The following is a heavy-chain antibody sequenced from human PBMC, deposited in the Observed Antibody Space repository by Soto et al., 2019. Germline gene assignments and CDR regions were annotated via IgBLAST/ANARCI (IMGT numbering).Heavy chain of an antibody. Sequence: GGSLRLSCAASGFTFSSYGMHWVRQAPGKGLEWVAVISYDGSNKYYADSVKGRFTISRDNSKNTLYLQMNSLRAEDTAVYYCAKDEYYYDSSGYYRSYYYYYGMAVWGQGTTVTVSS. J-gene: IGHJ6*02. CDR1: GFTFSSYG. D-gene: IGHD3-22*01. V-gene: IGHV3-30*18. CDR2: ISYDGSNK. CDR3: AKDEYYYDSSGYYRSYYYYYGMAV.